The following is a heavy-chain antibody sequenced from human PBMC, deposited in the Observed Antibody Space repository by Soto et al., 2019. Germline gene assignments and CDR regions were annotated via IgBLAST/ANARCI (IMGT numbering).Heavy chain of an antibody. CDR2: INPSGGST. D-gene: IGHD2-2*01. J-gene: IGHJ6*02. CDR3: AGEVPAAIPYYYYGMVV. CDR1: GYTFTSYY. Sequence: ASVKVSCKASGYTFTSYYMHWVRQAPGQGLEWMGIINPSGGSTSYAQKFQGRVTMTRDTSTSTVYMELSSLRSEDTAVYYCAGEVPAAIPYYYYGMVVWGQGTTVTVSS. V-gene: IGHV1-46*01.